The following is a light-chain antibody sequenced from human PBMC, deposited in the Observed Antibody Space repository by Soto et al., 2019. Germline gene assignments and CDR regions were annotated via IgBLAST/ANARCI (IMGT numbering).Light chain of an antibody. CDR1: GSNIGSNT. V-gene: IGLV1-44*01. J-gene: IGLJ3*02. CDR2: SNN. Sequence: QSVLTQPPSASGTPGQRVAISCSGSGSNIGSNTVNWYQHVPGTAPKLLIYSNNQRPSGVPDRFSGSKSDTSASLAISGLQSEDEPDYYCAAWDDSLNGVVFGGGTKLTVL. CDR3: AAWDDSLNGVV.